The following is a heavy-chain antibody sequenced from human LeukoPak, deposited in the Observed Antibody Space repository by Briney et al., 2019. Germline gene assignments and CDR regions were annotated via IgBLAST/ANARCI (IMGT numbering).Heavy chain of an antibody. CDR1: GFTFSGSA. CDR2: IRSKANSYAT. D-gene: IGHD5-18*01. V-gene: IGHV3-73*01. J-gene: IGHJ4*02. Sequence: GGSLRLSCAASGFTFSGSAMHWVRQASGKGLEWVGRIRSKANSYATSYAASVKGRFTISRDDSKNTAYLQMNSLKTEDTAVYYCTSRTFGYSYLGNDYWGQGTLVTVSS. CDR3: TSRTFGYSYLGNDY.